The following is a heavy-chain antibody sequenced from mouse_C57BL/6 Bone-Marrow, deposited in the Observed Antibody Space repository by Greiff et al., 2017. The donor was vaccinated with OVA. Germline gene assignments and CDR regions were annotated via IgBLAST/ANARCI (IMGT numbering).Heavy chain of an antibody. V-gene: IGHV3-6*01. J-gene: IGHJ4*01. CDR3: ARNAYYSNYDYYAMDY. Sequence: EVQLQESGPGPVKPSQSLSLTCSVTGYSITSGYYWNWIRQFPGNKLEWMGYISYDGSNNYNPSLKNRISITRDTSKNQFFLKLNSVTTEDTATYYCARNAYYSNYDYYAMDYWGQGTSVTVSS. CDR2: ISYDGSN. D-gene: IGHD2-5*01. CDR1: GYSITSGYY.